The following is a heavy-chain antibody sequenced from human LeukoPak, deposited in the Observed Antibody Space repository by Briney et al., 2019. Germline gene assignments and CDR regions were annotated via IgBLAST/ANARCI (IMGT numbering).Heavy chain of an antibody. Sequence: ASVKVSCKASGYTFTSYDINWVRQATGQGLEWMGWMNPNSGNTGYAQKFQGRVTMTRNTSISTAYMELSSLRSEDTAVCYCARQTLWFRELWDYWGQGTLVTVSS. V-gene: IGHV1-8*01. CDR3: ARQTLWFRELWDY. CDR1: GYTFTSYD. CDR2: MNPNSGNT. J-gene: IGHJ4*02. D-gene: IGHD3-10*01.